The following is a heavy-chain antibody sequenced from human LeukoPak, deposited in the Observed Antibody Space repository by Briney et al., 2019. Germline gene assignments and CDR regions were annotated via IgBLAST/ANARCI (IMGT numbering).Heavy chain of an antibody. CDR2: IYSGGST. CDR1: GFTVSSNY. D-gene: IGHD3-22*01. Sequence: GGSLRLSCAASGFTVSSNYRSWVRQAPGKGLEWVSVIYSGGSTYYADSVKGRFTISRDNSKNTLYLQMNSLRAEDTAVYYCARISHITYYYDSSGYLDYWGQGTLVTVSS. J-gene: IGHJ4*02. V-gene: IGHV3-53*01. CDR3: ARISHITYYYDSSGYLDY.